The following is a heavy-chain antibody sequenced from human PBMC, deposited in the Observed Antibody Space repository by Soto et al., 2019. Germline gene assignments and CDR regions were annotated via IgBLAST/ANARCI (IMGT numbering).Heavy chain of an antibody. V-gene: IGHV3-30*18. CDR2: ISYDGSSK. CDR3: AKDYSSEWNGLDY. CDR1: GFTFSSYG. D-gene: IGHD6-19*01. Sequence: QVQLVESGGGVVQPGRSLRLSCAASGFTFSSYGMHWVRQAPGKGLEGVAVISYDGSSKYSADSVKGRFTISRDNSKNTVYLQMNSLRVEDTAVYYCAKDYSSEWNGLDYWGQGTLVTVSS. J-gene: IGHJ4*02.